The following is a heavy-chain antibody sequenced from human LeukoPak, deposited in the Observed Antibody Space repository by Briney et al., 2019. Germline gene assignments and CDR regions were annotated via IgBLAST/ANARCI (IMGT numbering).Heavy chain of an antibody. D-gene: IGHD3-10*01. CDR3: AREEVRGVSGY. Sequence: KTSETLSLTCAVYGGSFSGYYWSWIRQPPGKGLEWIGEINHSGSTNYNPSLKSRVTISVDTSKNQFSLKLSSVTAADTAVYYCAREEVRGVSGYWGQGTLVTVSS. CDR1: GGSFSGYY. V-gene: IGHV4-34*01. J-gene: IGHJ4*02. CDR2: INHSGST.